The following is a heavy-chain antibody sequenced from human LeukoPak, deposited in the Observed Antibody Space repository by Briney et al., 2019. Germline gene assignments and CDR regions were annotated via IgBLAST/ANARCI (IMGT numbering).Heavy chain of an antibody. D-gene: IGHD6-13*01. J-gene: IGHJ6*02. CDR1: GYTFTSYG. V-gene: IGHV1-2*02. CDR2: INPNSGGT. Sequence: ASVKVSCKASGYTFTSYGISWVRQAPGQGLEWMGWINPNSGGTNYAQKFQGRVTMTRDTSISTAYMELSRLRSDDTAVYYCARALPGSSSWLGYYYYGMDVWGQGTTVTVSS. CDR3: ARALPGSSSWLGYYYYGMDV.